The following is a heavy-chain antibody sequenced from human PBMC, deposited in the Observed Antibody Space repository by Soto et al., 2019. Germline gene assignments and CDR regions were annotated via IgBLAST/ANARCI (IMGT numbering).Heavy chain of an antibody. D-gene: IGHD2-15*01. CDR1: NFDFSSYA. CDR3: ARDAGWPILNLDN. J-gene: IGHJ4*02. Sequence: TGGSIRLWCAASNFDFSSYAIHWVRQSPGKGLELVAASSCYGRETFYADLAKGRFTVSNEMSKNRAFLQMSALRHEDTAVYLCARDAGWPILNLDNWRQGAPVTVSS. CDR2: SSCYGRET. V-gene: IGHV3-30*03.